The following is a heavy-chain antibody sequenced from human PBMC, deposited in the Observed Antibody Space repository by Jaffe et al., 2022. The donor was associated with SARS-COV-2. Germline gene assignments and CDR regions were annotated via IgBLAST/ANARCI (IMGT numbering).Heavy chain of an antibody. CDR3: ARGFDP. CDR1: GGSISGHY. CDR2: IYYNGGT. Sequence: QVQLQESGPGLVKPSETLSLTCTVSGGSISGHYWSWIRQPPGRGLEWIGYIYYNGGTNYNPSLKSRVTISVDTSNNQFSLKLRSVTPADTAVYYCARGFDPWGQGTLVTVSS. J-gene: IGHJ5*02. V-gene: IGHV4-59*11.